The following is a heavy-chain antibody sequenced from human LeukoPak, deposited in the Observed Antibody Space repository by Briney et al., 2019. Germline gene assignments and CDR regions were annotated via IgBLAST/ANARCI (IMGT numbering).Heavy chain of an antibody. D-gene: IGHD3-3*01. J-gene: IGHJ6*03. Sequence: PGGSLRLSCAASGFTFDDYTMHWVRQAPGKGLEWVSLISWDGGSTYYADSVKGRFTISRDDSKNSLYLQMDNLRTEDTALYYCAKDSAKAIKDFWSGFYYYYMDVWGKGTTVTVSS. CDR3: AKDSAKAIKDFWSGFYYYYMDV. V-gene: IGHV3-43*01. CDR2: ISWDGGST. CDR1: GFTFDDYT.